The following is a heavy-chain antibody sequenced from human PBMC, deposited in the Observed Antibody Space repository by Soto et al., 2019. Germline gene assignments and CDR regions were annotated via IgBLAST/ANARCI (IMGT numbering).Heavy chain of an antibody. D-gene: IGHD5-18*01. Sequence: PLETLSHTCAVYGGTCIGYYWSWIRQPTGKGLEWIGEINHSGSTNYNPSLKSRVTISVDTSKNQFSLKLSSVTAADTAVYYCARLNMDTAMVQPFDYWGQGTLVTVSS. CDR3: ARLNMDTAMVQPFDY. J-gene: IGHJ4*02. CDR1: GGTCIGYY. CDR2: INHSGST. V-gene: IGHV4-34*01.